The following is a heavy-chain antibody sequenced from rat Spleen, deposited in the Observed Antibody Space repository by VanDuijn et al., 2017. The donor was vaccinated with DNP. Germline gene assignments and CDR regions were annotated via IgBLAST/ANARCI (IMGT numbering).Heavy chain of an antibody. J-gene: IGHJ2*01. CDR3: VRHIGQRPFDY. CDR2: ITNTGGST. V-gene: IGHV5-31*01. CDR1: GFTFNNYW. Sequence: EVHLVESGGGLVQPGRSLKLSCVASGFTFNNYWMTWIRQAPGKGLEWVASITNTGGSTYYLDSVKDRFTVSRDNAQSTLYLQMNSLRSEDTATYYCVRHIGQRPFDYWGQGVMVTVSS. D-gene: IGHD1-10*01.